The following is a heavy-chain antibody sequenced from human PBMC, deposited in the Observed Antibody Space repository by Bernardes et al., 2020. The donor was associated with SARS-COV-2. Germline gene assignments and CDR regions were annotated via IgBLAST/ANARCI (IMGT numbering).Heavy chain of an antibody. Sequence: GGSLRLSCAASGFTFSSYAMSWVRQAPGEGLEWVSTITYGGSTHYADSVKGRLTISRDNSKNTLYLQMDSLRTEDTAVYYCARDGYIGGFDYWGQGTLVTVSS. J-gene: IGHJ4*02. V-gene: IGHV3-23*01. D-gene: IGHD1-26*01. CDR1: GFTFSSYA. CDR2: ITYGGST. CDR3: ARDGYIGGFDY.